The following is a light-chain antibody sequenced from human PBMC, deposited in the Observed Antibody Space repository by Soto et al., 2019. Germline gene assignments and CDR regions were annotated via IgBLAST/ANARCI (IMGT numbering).Light chain of an antibody. CDR1: QDIYNY. CDR2: AAS. V-gene: IGKV1-39*01. CDR3: QQSSMTPLS. J-gene: IGKJ1*01. Sequence: DIRLTQSPFSLSASVGDRVTISCRASQDIYNYLMWYQQKPGKAPSLLIYAASSLQNGVPSRFSGSVSGTEFTLTISGLQPEASATYSCQQSSMTPLSFGEGTKVDIK.